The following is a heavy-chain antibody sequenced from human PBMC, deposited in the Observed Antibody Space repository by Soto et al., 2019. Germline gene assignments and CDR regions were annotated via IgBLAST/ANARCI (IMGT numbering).Heavy chain of an antibody. V-gene: IGHV3-23*01. CDR3: ARVATGSYNWFDP. CDR2: ITGSTGKT. J-gene: IGHJ5*02. D-gene: IGHD1-26*01. CDR1: GFTFSSYA. Sequence: GGSLRLSCAASGFTFSSYAMSWVRQAPGKGLEWVSAITGSTGKTSYADSVKGRFTISRDNAKNTLYLQMNSLRAEDTAVFYCARVATGSYNWFDPWGQGTLVTVSS.